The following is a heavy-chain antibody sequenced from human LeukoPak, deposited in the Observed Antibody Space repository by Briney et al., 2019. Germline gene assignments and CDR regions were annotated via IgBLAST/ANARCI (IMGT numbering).Heavy chain of an antibody. V-gene: IGHV4-4*07. J-gene: IGHJ4*02. CDR3: ARFTYYYDSSGYAIDY. Sequence: PSETLSLTCTVSGGSVSSYYWSWIRQPAGKGLEWIGRINPSGSTNYNPSLKSRLTMSVDTSKNQFSLKLSSVTAADTAVYYCARFTYYYDSSGYAIDYWGQGTLVTVSS. CDR1: GGSVSSYY. D-gene: IGHD3-22*01. CDR2: INPSGST.